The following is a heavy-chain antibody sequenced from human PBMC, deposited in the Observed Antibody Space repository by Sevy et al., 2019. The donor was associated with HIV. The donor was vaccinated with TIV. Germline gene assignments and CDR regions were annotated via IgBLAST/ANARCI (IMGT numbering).Heavy chain of an antibody. D-gene: IGHD3-10*01. Sequence: GGSLRLSCAASGFTFSGSAMHWVRQASGKGLEWVGRIRSKANSYPTAYAASVKGRFTISRDDSKNTAYLQMNSLKTEDTAVYYCTRHGDNYYGSGSFTAWGQGTLVTVSS. CDR1: GFTFSGSA. V-gene: IGHV3-73*01. CDR3: TRHGDNYYGSGSFTA. J-gene: IGHJ5*02. CDR2: IRSKANSYPT.